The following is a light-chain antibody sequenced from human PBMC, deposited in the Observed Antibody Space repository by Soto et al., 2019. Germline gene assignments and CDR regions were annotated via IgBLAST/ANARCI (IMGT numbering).Light chain of an antibody. V-gene: IGLV1-40*01. CDR1: SSNIGAGYD. CDR3: QSVGSSLSGWV. J-gene: IGLJ3*02. Sequence: QSVLTQPPSVSGAPGQRVTISCTGSSSNIGAGYDVHWYQQLPGTAPKLLIYSNNNRPSGVPDRFSGSKSGTSASLAITGLQAEDEADYYCQSVGSSLSGWVFGGGTKLTVL. CDR2: SNN.